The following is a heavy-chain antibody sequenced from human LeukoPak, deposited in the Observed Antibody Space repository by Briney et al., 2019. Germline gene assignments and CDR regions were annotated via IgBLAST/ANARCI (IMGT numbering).Heavy chain of an antibody. V-gene: IGHV1-2*02. CDR1: GYTFTGFY. CDR2: TSPNSGGT. D-gene: IGHD7-27*01. Sequence: ASVRVSCKPSGYTFTGFYIHWVRQAPGQGLEWMGWTSPNSGGTDYAQRFQGRVTMTRDTSISTAYMELSSLRSDDTAVYYCAIQPWGSGNNWYFDLWGRGTLVTVSS. CDR3: AIQPWGSGNNWYFDL. J-gene: IGHJ2*01.